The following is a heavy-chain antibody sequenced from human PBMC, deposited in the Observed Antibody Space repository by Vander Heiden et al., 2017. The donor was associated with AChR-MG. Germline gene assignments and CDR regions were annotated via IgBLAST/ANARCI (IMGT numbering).Heavy chain of an antibody. CDR1: GLPLSNYA. CDR3: AKEGSTVATPFVGY. CDR2: STGNGRKT. J-gene: IGHJ4*02. V-gene: IGHV3-23*01. D-gene: IGHD5-12*01. Sequence: EVQLLESGGGLVQPGGSLRLPVAASGLPLSNYAMSWVRQAPGRGLEWVSASTGNGRKTYYADSVKGRFTISRDNSKNTLYLQMNSLRVEDTAIYYCAKEGSTVATPFVGYWGQGTLVTVSS.